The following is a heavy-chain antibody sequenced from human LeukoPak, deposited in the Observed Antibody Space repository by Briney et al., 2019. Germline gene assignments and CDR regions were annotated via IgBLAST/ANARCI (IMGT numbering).Heavy chain of an antibody. CDR1: SGSISGYY. D-gene: IGHD3-16*01. V-gene: IGHV4-59*01. Sequence: SETLSLTCTVSSGSISGYYWSWIRQPPGEGLEWIGFIYYSGRTNYTPSLKSRITISVDTSSNQFSLKVSSVTAADTAVYYCARYLNWGLDYWGQGSLVTVSS. CDR3: ARYLNWGLDY. CDR2: IYYSGRT. J-gene: IGHJ4*02.